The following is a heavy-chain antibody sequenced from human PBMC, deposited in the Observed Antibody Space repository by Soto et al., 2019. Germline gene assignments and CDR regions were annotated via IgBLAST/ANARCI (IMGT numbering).Heavy chain of an antibody. CDR3: GKVADSGYYTVER. CDR1: GFTFSSDA. Sequence: GGSLRLSCAATGFTFSSDAMNWVRQTPGKGLEWVSGISGRGDRTYYADSVKGRFTISRDNSKNTLFSQMNSLRVEDTAVYYCGKVADSGYYTVERWGQGTLVTVSS. CDR2: ISGRGDRT. J-gene: IGHJ4*02. D-gene: IGHD3-22*01. V-gene: IGHV3-23*01.